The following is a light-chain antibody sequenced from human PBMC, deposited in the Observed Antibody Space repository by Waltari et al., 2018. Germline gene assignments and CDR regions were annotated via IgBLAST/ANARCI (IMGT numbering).Light chain of an antibody. J-gene: IGKJ5*01. CDR3: QKYNNWPRGT. Sequence: EIVMTQSPATLSVSPGERATLSCRPSQSVSSNLAWYQQNPGQAPRHLIYGASTRATGIPARFSGSGSGTEFTLTISSLQSEDFAVYYCQKYNNWPRGTFGQGTRVEIK. CDR2: GAS. CDR1: QSVSSN. V-gene: IGKV3-15*01.